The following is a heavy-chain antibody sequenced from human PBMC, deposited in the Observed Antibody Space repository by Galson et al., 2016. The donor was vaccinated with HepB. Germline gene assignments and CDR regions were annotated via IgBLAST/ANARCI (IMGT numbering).Heavy chain of an antibody. CDR3: ARGPRLLRAFGDLVSYFDS. D-gene: IGHD3-10*01. CDR2: VYYTGKT. Sequence: TLSLTCTVFGDSITDADFAWAWIRQPPGKDLEWIGHVYYTGKTYYSPSLKSRVTMSVDRSNNRFSLHLNYVTAADTAVYFCARGPRLLRAFGDLVSYFDSWGQGILVAVS. CDR1: GDSITDADFA. J-gene: IGHJ4*02. V-gene: IGHV4-30-2*01.